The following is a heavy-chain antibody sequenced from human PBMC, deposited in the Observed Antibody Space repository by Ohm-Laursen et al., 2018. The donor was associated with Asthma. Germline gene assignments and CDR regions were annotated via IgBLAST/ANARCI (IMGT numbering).Heavy chain of an antibody. Sequence: SLRLSCSAPGFTFSSYGMHWVRQAPGKGLKWVAVISYDGSNKYYADSVKGRFTVSRDDSKNTLYLQMNNLRPDDTAVYYCARDVMEWYLPAFDFWGQGTLVTVSS. CDR3: ARDVMEWYLPAFDF. CDR1: GFTFSSYG. CDR2: ISYDGSNK. V-gene: IGHV3-30*03. J-gene: IGHJ4*02. D-gene: IGHD3-3*01.